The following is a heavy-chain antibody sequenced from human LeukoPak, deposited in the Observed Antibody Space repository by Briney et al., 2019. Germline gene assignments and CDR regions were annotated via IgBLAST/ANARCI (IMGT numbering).Heavy chain of an antibody. CDR2: ISRSGSST. CDR1: GFTFSTYA. D-gene: IGHD3-22*01. CDR3: AKDTKLTSGFIYYYYNGMDV. J-gene: IGHJ6*02. Sequence: GASLRLSCAASGFTFSTYAMSWVRQAPRKGLEWVSGISRSGSSTYYADSVKGRFTISRDNSKNTLYLQINSLRAEDTAVYYCAKDTKLTSGFIYYYYNGMDVWGQGTTVTVSS. V-gene: IGHV3-23*01.